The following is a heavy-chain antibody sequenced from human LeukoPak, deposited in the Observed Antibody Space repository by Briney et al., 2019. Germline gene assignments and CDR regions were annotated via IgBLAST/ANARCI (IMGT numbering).Heavy chain of an antibody. CDR3: ARVIRSGWEGELSD. V-gene: IGHV3-74*01. Sequence: PGGSLRLSCAASGFTFSSYWMHWVRQDPGKGLVWVSRISSDGSSTNYAGSVKGRFTIPRDNAKNTLYLQMNSLRAEDTAVYYCARVIRSGWEGELSDWGQGTLVTVSS. CDR1: GFTFSSYW. D-gene: IGHD6-25*01. CDR2: ISSDGSST. J-gene: IGHJ4*02.